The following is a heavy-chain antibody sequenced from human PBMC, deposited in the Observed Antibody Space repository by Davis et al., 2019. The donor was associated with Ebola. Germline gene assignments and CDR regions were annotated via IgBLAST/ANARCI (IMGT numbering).Heavy chain of an antibody. J-gene: IGHJ4*02. CDR3: TSTLDGNYVDY. CDR1: GFTFSGFA. V-gene: IGHV3-73*01. D-gene: IGHD4-17*01. Sequence: GESLKISCAASGFTFSGFAMHWVRQASGKGLEWVGRIRSKSNTYATAYAQSVKGRFTISRNASKHPAYLQMNSLKTDETAVYYCTSTLDGNYVDYWGQGTLVTVSS. CDR2: IRSKSNTYAT.